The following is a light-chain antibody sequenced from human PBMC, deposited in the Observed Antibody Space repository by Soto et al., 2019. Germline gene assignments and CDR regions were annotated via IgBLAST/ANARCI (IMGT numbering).Light chain of an antibody. Sequence: DIQMTQSPSTLSASVGDRVTITCRASQTIDSWLAWYQQKPGKAPKLLIYKTSILENGVPSRFSGSGSGTEFTLSISSLQPDDFATYYCHQYNSYWTFGQGTKVDIK. CDR3: HQYNSYWT. J-gene: IGKJ1*01. CDR1: QTIDSW. CDR2: KTS. V-gene: IGKV1-5*03.